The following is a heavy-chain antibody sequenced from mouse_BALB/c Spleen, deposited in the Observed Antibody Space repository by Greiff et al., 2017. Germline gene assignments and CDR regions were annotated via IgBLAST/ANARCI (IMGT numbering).Heavy chain of an antibody. J-gene: IGHJ3*01. CDR3: TRLDYDGVAY. CDR2: INPSNGGT. CDR1: GYTFTSYY. V-gene: IGHV1S81*02. Sequence: QVQLQQPGAELVKPGASVKLSCKASGYTFTSYYMYWVKQRPGQGLEWIGGINPSNGGTNINEKFKSKATLTVDKSSSTGYMQLSSLTSEDSAVYYWTRLDYDGVAYWGQGTLVNVSA. D-gene: IGHD2-4*01.